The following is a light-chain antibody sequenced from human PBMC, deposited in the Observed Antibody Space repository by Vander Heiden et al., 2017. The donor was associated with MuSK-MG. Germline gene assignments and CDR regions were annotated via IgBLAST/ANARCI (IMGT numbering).Light chain of an antibody. Sequence: DIQMTQSPSSVSASVGDRVTITCRASQGSSSWLAWYQQKPGKATKLLIYAASSLPSGVPSRFSGSGSGTDFTLIISSLQPEDFATYYCQQANSFPYTFGQGTRLEIK. J-gene: IGKJ5*01. CDR3: QQANSFPYT. V-gene: IGKV1-12*02. CDR1: QGSSSW. CDR2: AAS.